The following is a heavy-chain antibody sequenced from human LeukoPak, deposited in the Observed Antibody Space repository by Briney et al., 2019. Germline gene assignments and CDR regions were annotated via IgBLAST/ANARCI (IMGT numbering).Heavy chain of an antibody. V-gene: IGHV3-21*01. CDR3: ARAPNGGNSPPG. D-gene: IGHD4-23*01. CDR1: EFTFSSYS. Sequence: GGSLRLSCAASEFTFSSYSMNWVRQAPGEGLEWVSSISSSSSYIYYADSVKGRFTISRDNAKNSLYLQMNSLRAEDTAVYYCARAPNGGNSPPGWGQGTLVTVSS. J-gene: IGHJ4*02. CDR2: ISSSSSYI.